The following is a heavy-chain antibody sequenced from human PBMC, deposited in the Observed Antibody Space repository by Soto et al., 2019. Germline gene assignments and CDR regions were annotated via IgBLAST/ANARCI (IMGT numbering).Heavy chain of an antibody. V-gene: IGHV1-2*04. CDR1: GYTFTGYY. CDR2: NYPNRGGT. CDR3: ARDRVSSGCYGSWAFDI. D-gene: IGHD6-19*01. Sequence: QVHLVQSGAEVKKTGASVKVSCKASGYTFTGYYIHWVRQAPGQGLEWMGWNYPNRGGTTYAQKFQGWVTMTADTSIRTAYVELSRLTSYDTAVYYCARDRVSSGCYGSWAFDIWGQGTMVTVSA. J-gene: IGHJ3*02.